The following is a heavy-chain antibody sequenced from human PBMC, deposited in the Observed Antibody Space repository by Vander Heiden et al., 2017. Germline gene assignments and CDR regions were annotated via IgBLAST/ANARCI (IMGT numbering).Heavy chain of an antibody. CDR1: GLTFRDDA. J-gene: IGHJ4*02. CDR2: ISFSSGYI. D-gene: IGHD3-22*01. CDR3: ARVYDSSGYYPRPFDS. Sequence: VQLVESGGGLVKPGGSLRLSWAGAGLTFRDDAMNWVRQAPGKGLEWVSYISFSSGYIYYADSVKGRFTISRDNAKNSLYLQMNSLRAEDTALYYCARVYDSSGYYPRPFDSWGQGTLVSVSS. V-gene: IGHV3-21*02.